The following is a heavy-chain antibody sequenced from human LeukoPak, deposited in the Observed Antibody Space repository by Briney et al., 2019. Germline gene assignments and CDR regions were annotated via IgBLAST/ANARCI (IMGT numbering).Heavy chain of an antibody. D-gene: IGHD2-2*02. CDR2: ISSNGGST. J-gene: IGHJ6*03. Sequence: GGSLRLSCAASGFTFSSYAMHWVRQAPGKGLEYVSAISSNGGSTYYANSVKGRFTISRDNSKNTLYLQMDSLRAEDMAVYYCARVPYCSSTSCYSDYYYMDVWGKGTTVTVSS. CDR3: ARVPYCSSTSCYSDYYYMDV. V-gene: IGHV3-64*01. CDR1: GFTFSSYA.